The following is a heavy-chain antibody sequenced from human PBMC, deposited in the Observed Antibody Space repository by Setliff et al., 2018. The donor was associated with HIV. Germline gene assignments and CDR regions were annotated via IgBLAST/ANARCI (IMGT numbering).Heavy chain of an antibody. V-gene: IGHV4-34*01. D-gene: IGHD6-13*01. Sequence: PSETLSLTCAVYGGYFSGYYWSWIRQPPGKGLEWIGEINHSGSTNYNPSLKSRVTILVDTSKNTLYLKMNSLRAEDTAVYYCARATYSSSWYKGLGAFDIWGQGTMVTVSS. CDR3: ARATYSSSWYKGLGAFDI. CDR1: GGYFSGYY. J-gene: IGHJ3*02. CDR2: INHSGST.